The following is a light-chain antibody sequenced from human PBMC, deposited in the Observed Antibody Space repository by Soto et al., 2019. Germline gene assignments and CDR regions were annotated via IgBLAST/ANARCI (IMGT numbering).Light chain of an antibody. CDR2: GAS. Sequence: EIVLTQSPATLSSSPGGRATLSCRASQSVTNNYLAWYQQKRGQAPRLLIWGASIRAADLPDRFSGGGSGTDFTLTISRLETEDFAVYYCHQYVIPPVTFGHGTKVEIK. CDR3: HQYVIPPVT. V-gene: IGKV3-20*01. CDR1: QSVTNNY. J-gene: IGKJ1*01.